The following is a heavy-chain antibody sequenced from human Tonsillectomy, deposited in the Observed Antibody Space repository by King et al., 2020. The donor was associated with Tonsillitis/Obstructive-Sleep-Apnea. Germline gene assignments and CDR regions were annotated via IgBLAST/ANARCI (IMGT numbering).Heavy chain of an antibody. D-gene: IGHD3-16*01. Sequence: VQLVESGGGVVQPGGSLRLSCASSGFTFSIYSMHCVRQAPDKGLEWVAMISFDGNKKYYADSVKGRFTASRDNSKNTLYLQMDSLRAEDTAVYYCARERLIRITFGYQDAFDIWGQGAMVTVS. V-gene: IGHV3-30*01. CDR2: ISFDGNKK. CDR3: ARERLIRITFGYQDAFDI. CDR1: GFTFSIYS. J-gene: IGHJ3*02.